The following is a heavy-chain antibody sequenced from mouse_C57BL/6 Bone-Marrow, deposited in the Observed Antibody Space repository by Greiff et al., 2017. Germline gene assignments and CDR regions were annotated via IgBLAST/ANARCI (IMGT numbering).Heavy chain of an antibody. Sequence: QVQLKESGAELVRPGASVTLSCKASGYTFTDYEMHWVKQTPVHGLEWIGAIDPETGGTAYNQKFKGKAILTVDKSSSTAYMELRSLTSEDSAVYDCTRCHGGSGAYFDYWGQGTTLTVSS. J-gene: IGHJ2*01. CDR2: IDPETGGT. CDR3: TRCHGGSGAYFDY. V-gene: IGHV1-15*01. D-gene: IGHD1-1*02. CDR1: GYTFTDYE.